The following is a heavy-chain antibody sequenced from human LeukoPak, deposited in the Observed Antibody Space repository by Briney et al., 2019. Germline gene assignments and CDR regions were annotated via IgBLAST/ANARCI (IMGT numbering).Heavy chain of an antibody. CDR1: GYTFTSYG. V-gene: IGHV1-18*01. J-gene: IGHJ6*03. D-gene: IGHD6-13*01. Sequence: ASVKVSCKASGYTFTSYGISWVRQAPGQGLEWMGWISAYNGNTNYAQKLQGRVTMTTDTSTSTAYMELRSLRSDDTAVYYCARSGYSSSWHALGYYYYYMDVWGKGTTVTVSS. CDR2: ISAYNGNT. CDR3: ARSGYSSSWHALGYYYYYMDV.